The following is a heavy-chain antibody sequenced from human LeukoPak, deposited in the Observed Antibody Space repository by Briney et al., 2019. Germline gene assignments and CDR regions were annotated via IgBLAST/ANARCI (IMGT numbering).Heavy chain of an antibody. CDR3: ARHATGGGSYDY. D-gene: IGHD1-26*01. Sequence: PSETLSLTCTVSGGSISDSRSSYYWGWIRQSPGKGLEWIGTLFYTGRTHYNPSLQSRVTISVDTSKNQFSLRLSFVTAADTAVYYCARHATGGGSYDYWGQGTLVTVSS. CDR2: LFYTGRT. V-gene: IGHV4-39*07. J-gene: IGHJ4*02. CDR1: GGSISDSRSSYY.